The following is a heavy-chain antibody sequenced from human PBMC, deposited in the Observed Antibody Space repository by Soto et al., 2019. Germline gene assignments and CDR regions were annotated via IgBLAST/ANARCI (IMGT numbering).Heavy chain of an antibody. Sequence: SETLSLTCTVSGGPIISSSYYWGWIRQAPGKGLAWLATIYYTGYTYHNPSLKSHVTISVDTSKNQFSLKLTSVTAADTALYYCARSAIATHWFFDLWGRGTLVTVSS. D-gene: IGHD5-18*01. CDR3: ARSAIATHWFFDL. CDR2: IYYTGYT. V-gene: IGHV4-39*01. J-gene: IGHJ2*01. CDR1: GGPIISSSYY.